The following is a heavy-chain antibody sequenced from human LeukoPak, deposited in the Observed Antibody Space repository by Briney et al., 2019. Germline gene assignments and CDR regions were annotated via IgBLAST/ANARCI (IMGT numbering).Heavy chain of an antibody. V-gene: IGHV4-30-4*08. D-gene: IGHD3-22*01. CDR2: IYYSGST. CDR1: GGSISSGDYY. J-gene: IGHJ4*02. CDR3: SRRNGLYDSSGYSL. Sequence: SGPTLVNPSQTLSLTCTVSGGSISSGDYYWSWIRLPPGKGLEWIGYIYYSGSTYYNPSLKSRVTISVATSKNQFSLKLTSVTAADTAVYHLSRRNGLYDSSGYSLWSQGTLVIVPS.